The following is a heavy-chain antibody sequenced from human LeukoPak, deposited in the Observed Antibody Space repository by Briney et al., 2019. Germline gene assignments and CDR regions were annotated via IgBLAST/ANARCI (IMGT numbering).Heavy chain of an antibody. J-gene: IGHJ4*02. CDR1: GGSISSSSYY. CDR3: ARLGVTFDS. V-gene: IGHV4-39*01. Sequence: PSETLSLTCTVSGGSISSSSYYWGWNRQPPGKGLEWIGSIYYTGSTYYNPSLKSRVTTSVDTSKNQFSLKLSSVTAADTAIYYCARLGVTFDSWGQGTLVTVSS. D-gene: IGHD3-16*01. CDR2: IYYTGST.